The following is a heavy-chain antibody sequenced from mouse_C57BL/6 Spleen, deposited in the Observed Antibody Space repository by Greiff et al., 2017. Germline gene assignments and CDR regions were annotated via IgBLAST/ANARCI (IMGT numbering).Heavy chain of an antibody. CDR3: TRDGSNYYYFDY. V-gene: IGHV5-9-1*02. D-gene: IGHD2-5*01. CDR1: GFTFSSYA. J-gene: IGHJ2*01. CDR2: ISSGGDYI. Sequence: EVKLVESGEGLVKPGGSLKLSCAASGFTFSSYAMSWVRQTPEKRLEWVAYISSGGDYIYYADTVKGRFTISRDNARNTLYLQMSSLKSEDTAMYYCTRDGSNYYYFDYWGQGTTLTVSS.